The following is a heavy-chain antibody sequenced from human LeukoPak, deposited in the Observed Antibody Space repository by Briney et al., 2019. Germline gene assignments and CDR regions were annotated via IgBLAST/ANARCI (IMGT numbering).Heavy chain of an antibody. D-gene: IGHD6-13*01. CDR1: GFTFSSYW. CDR3: ARERYSSSWYPID. V-gene: IGHV3-7*03. Sequence: GGSLRLSCAASGFTFSSYWMSWVRQAPGKGLEWVANIKQDGSEKYYVDSVKGRFTISRDNSKNTLYLQMNSLRAEDTAVYYCARERYSSSWYPIDWGQGTLVTVSS. CDR2: IKQDGSEK. J-gene: IGHJ4*02.